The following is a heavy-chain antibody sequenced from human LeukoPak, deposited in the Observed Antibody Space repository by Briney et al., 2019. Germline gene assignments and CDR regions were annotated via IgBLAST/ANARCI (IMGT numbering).Heavy chain of an antibody. CDR3: ARRAVAYETLFDY. V-gene: IGHV4-38-2*02. Sequence: SETLSLTCTVSGYSISSGYYWGWIRQPPGKGLEWIGSIYRSGSTYYNPSLKSRVTISVDTSKNQFSLKLSSVTAADTAVYYCARRAVAYETLFDYWGQGTLVTVSS. J-gene: IGHJ4*02. CDR1: GYSISSGYY. CDR2: IYRSGST. D-gene: IGHD6-19*01.